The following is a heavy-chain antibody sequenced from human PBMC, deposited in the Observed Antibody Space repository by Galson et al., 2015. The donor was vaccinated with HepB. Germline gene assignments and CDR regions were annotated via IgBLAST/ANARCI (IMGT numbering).Heavy chain of an antibody. CDR3: ARRRGGVRPFDY. V-gene: IGHV2-5*02. CDR1: GFSLSDTGGS. Sequence: PALVKPTQTLTLTCTFSGFSLSDTGGSLGWIRQPPGKALEWLALIYWDDDRQFSPSLKSRLTITTDTSNNQVVLTMTNMDPVDTATYYCARRRGGVRPFDYWGQGILVTVSS. CDR2: IYWDDDR. J-gene: IGHJ4*02. D-gene: IGHD3-16*01.